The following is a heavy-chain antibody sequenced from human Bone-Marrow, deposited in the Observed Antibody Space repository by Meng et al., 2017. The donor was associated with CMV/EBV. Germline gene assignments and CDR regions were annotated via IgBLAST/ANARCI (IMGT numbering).Heavy chain of an antibody. D-gene: IGHD3/OR15-3a*01. Sequence: CQASGFPFTTYYIPWVRQAPGPGLEWMGWINPNSGGTNYAQKFQSRVTMTRDTSISTAYMELSSLRSDDTAMYYCASMIFGVVISFDYWGQGTLVTVSS. CDR1: GFPFTTYY. V-gene: IGHV1-2*02. J-gene: IGHJ4*02. CDR3: ASMIFGVVISFDY. CDR2: INPNSGGT.